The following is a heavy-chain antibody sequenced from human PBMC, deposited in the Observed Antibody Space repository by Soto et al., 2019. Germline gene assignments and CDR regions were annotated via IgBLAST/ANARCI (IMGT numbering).Heavy chain of an antibody. CDR1: GFTFSSYG. J-gene: IGHJ4*02. D-gene: IGHD6-6*01. V-gene: IGHV3-30*18. CDR3: AKDSIAARPSSFDY. CDR2: ISYVGSNK. Sequence: QVQLVESGGGVVQPGRSLRLSCAASGFTFSSYGMHWVRQAPGKGLEWVAVISYVGSNKYYADSVKGRFTISRDNSKNTLYLQMNSLRAEDTAVYYCAKDSIAARPSSFDYWGQGTLVTVSS.